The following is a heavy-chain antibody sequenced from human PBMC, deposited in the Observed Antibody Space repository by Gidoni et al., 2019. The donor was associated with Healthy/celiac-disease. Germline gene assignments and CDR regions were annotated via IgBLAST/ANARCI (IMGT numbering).Heavy chain of an antibody. Sequence: QVQLVQSGAEVKKPGASVKVSCKASGYTFTSYYMNWVRQAPGQGLEWMGIINPSGGSTSYAQKFQGRVTMTRDTSTSTVYMELSSLRSEDTAVYYCARDPIYFGSSWKNWFDPWGQGTLVTVSS. D-gene: IGHD6-13*01. J-gene: IGHJ5*02. V-gene: IGHV1-46*01. CDR1: GYTFTSYY. CDR2: INPSGGST. CDR3: ARDPIYFGSSWKNWFDP.